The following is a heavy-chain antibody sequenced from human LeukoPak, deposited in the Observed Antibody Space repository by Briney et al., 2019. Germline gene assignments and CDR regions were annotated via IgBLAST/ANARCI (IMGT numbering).Heavy chain of an antibody. CDR3: AREGRWGMKYYFDS. D-gene: IGHD4-23*01. CDR2: VYHTGST. J-gene: IGHJ4*02. Sequence: SETLTLTCNVSGGSLTTHYWSWVRQSPDKGLEWIGQVYHTGSTHYNPSLRSRFTISVDTSKNKLFLTLTSVTAADTAVYYCAREGRWGMKYYFDSWGPGTRVIVSS. CDR1: GGSLTTHY. V-gene: IGHV4-59*11.